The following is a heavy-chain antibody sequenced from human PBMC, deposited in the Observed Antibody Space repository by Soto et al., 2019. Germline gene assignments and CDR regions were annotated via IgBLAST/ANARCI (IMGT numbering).Heavy chain of an antibody. V-gene: IGHV5-51*01. CDR2: IYPGDSDT. CDR3: ARQSQYCSGGSCYYQLDY. J-gene: IGHJ4*02. D-gene: IGHD2-15*01. Sequence: PGESLKISCKGSGYSFTSYWIGWVRQMPGKGLEWMGIIYPGDSDTRYSPSFQGQVTISADKSISTAYLQWSSLKASDTAMYYCARQSQYCSGGSCYYQLDYWGQGTLVTVSS. CDR1: GYSFTSYW.